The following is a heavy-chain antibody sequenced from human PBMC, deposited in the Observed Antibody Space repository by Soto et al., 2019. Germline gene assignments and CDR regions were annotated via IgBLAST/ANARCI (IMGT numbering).Heavy chain of an antibody. CDR1: GYSFTSYW. CDR2: IYPGDSDT. J-gene: IGHJ4*01. Sequence: PGAYLKISCKCSGYSFTSYWIGWVRQMPGKGLEYMGIIYPGDSDTRYSPSFQGQVTISADKSISTAYLQWSSLKASHTAMYYCAIPFHSRAGIDYWGHGPPLTASS. V-gene: IGHV5-51*01. CDR3: AIPFHSRAGIDY. D-gene: IGHD6-19*01.